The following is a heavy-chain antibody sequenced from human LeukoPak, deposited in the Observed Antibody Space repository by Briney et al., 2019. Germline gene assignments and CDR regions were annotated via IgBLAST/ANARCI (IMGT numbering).Heavy chain of an antibody. CDR2: IYHSGST. CDR3: ARDRSLRGDRTFDY. Sequence: GSLRLSCAASGFTFSSSAMSWVRQPPGKGLEWIGEIYHSGSTNYNPSLKSRVTISVDKSKNQFSLKLSSVTAADTAVYYCARDRSLRGDRTFDYWGQGTLVTVSS. J-gene: IGHJ4*02. CDR1: GFTFSSSA. V-gene: IGHV4-4*02.